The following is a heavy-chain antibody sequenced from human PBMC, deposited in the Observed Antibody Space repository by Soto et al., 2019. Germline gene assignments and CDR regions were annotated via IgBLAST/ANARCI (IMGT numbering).Heavy chain of an antibody. V-gene: IGHV3-30*18. CDR3: AKDLAIYCSGGSCYEYRLYGMDV. D-gene: IGHD2-15*01. CDR1: GFTFSSYG. CDR2: ISYDGSNK. Sequence: PGGSLRLSCAASGFTFSSYGMHWVRQAPGKGLEWVAVISYDGSNKYYADSVKGRFTISRDNSKNTLYLQMNSLRAEDTAVYYCAKDLAIYCSGGSCYEYRLYGMDVWGQGTTVTVSS. J-gene: IGHJ6*02.